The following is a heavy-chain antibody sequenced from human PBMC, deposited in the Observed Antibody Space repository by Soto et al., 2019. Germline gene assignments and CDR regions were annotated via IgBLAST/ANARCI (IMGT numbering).Heavy chain of an antibody. D-gene: IGHD6-13*01. V-gene: IGHV1-69*13. J-gene: IGHJ6*02. CDR1: GGTFSSYA. CDR2: IIPIFGTA. CDR3: ARFYSGSLLSGGMDV. Sequence: GASVKVSCKASGGTFSSYAISWVRQAPGQGLEWMGGIIPIFGTANYAQKFQGRVTITADESTSIAYMELSSLRSEDTAVYYCARFYSGSLLSGGMDVCGQRSTVTVS.